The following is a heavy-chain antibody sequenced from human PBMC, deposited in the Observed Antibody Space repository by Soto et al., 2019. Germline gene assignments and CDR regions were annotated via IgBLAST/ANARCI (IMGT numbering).Heavy chain of an antibody. J-gene: IGHJ4*02. CDR2: ISAYNGNT. V-gene: IGHV1-18*01. CDR1: GYTFTSYG. Sequence: QVQLVQSGAEVKKPGASVKVSCKASGYTFTSYGISWVRQAPGQGLEWMGWISAYNGNTKYAQKLQGRVTMTTDTSTSTANRELRSLRSDATAVYSGARDAAIGMNDYWGQGPLVTVPS. D-gene: IGHD1-20*01. CDR3: ARDAAIGMNDY.